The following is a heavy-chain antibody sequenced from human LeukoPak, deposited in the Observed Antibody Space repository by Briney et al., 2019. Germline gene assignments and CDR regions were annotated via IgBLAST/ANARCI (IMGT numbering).Heavy chain of an antibody. CDR1: GFTFSSYG. J-gene: IGHJ4*02. V-gene: IGHV3-21*01. CDR2: ITSNSFI. CDR3: TRDRGFCTGATCHPNGY. Sequence: GGSLRLSCAASGFTFSSYGMNWVRQAPGKGLEWVSSITSNSFIYFADSVKGRFTISRDNAKNSLYLQMNSLRAEDTAVYYCTRDRGFCTGATCHPNGYWGQGTLVTVSS. D-gene: IGHD2-8*02.